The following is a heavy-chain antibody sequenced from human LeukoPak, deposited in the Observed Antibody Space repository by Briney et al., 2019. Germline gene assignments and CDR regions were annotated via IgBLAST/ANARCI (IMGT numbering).Heavy chain of an antibody. CDR2: ISSSSNYI. V-gene: IGHV3-21*01. J-gene: IGHJ3*02. CDR3: AREGTDAFDI. CDR1: GFTFSTYT. Sequence: PGGSLRLSCGASGFTFSTYTMNWVRQAPGKRLEWVSSISSSSNYIYYADSVKGRFTISRDNAKNSLYLQMNSLGAEDTAVYYCAREGTDAFDIWGQGTMVTVSS.